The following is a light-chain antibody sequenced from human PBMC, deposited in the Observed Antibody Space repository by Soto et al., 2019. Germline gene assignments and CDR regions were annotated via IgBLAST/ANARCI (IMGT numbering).Light chain of an antibody. CDR1: QSVSSN. CDR3: QQYGDSSWT. CDR2: GAS. V-gene: IGKV3-20*01. J-gene: IGKJ1*01. Sequence: IVFTQSPTTLSVSPGERVTFSCRASQSVSSNLAWYQQKPGQAPRLLIYGASSRAPGIPDRFRGSGSGTDFTLTISRLEPEDFAVYYCQQYGDSSWTFGQGTKVDIK.